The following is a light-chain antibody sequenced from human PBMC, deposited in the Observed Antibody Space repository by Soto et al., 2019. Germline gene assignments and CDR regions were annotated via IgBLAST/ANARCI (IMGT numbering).Light chain of an antibody. Sequence: EIVLTQSPATLSLSPGERATLSCRASQSVSSYLAWYQQKPGQAPRLLIYDASNSATGIPARFSGSGSGTDFTLTISSLEPEDFAVYYCQQRRGTFGQGTKV. J-gene: IGKJ1*01. CDR2: DAS. CDR3: QQRRGT. CDR1: QSVSSY. V-gene: IGKV3-11*01.